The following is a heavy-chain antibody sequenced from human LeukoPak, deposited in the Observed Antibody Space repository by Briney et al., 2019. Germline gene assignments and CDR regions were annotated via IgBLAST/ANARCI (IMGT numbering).Heavy chain of an antibody. CDR2: IKQDGSAK. CDR1: GFMFNSYW. V-gene: IGHV3-7*03. J-gene: IGHJ6*02. Sequence: GGSLRLSCAASGFMFNSYWMMWVRQAPGKGLEWVANIKQDGSAKYYVGSVKGRFTISRDNTKNSLYLQMNSLRAEDTAVYYCARDYSEYYYYYYGMDVWGQGTTVTVSS. D-gene: IGHD4-4*01. CDR3: ARDYSEYYYYYYGMDV.